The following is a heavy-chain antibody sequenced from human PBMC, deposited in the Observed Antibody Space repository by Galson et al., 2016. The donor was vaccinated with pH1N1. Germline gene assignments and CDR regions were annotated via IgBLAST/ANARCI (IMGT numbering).Heavy chain of an antibody. CDR2: IGTHDDT. V-gene: IGHV3-13*01. Sequence: SLRLSCAAFDFDFRHSDMHWVRQAAGKGLEWVSTIGTHDDTFYSDSVKGRFTISRDNAKNSLYLQMNSLRDEDTALYYCARAAFGQQSLWGQGTTVTVSS. D-gene: IGHD3-16*01. J-gene: IGHJ6*02. CDR3: ARAAFGQQSL. CDR1: DFDFRHSD.